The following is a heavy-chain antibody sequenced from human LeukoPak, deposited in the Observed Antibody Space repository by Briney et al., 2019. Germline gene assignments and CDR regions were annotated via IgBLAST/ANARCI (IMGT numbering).Heavy chain of an antibody. V-gene: IGHV1-69*05. CDR1: GGTFSSYA. CDR2: IIPIFGTA. D-gene: IGHD2-8*02. CDR3: AGRWWRDGNDYFDY. J-gene: IGHJ4*02. Sequence: GSSVKVSCKASGGTFSSYAISWVRQAPGQGLEWMGGIIPIFGTANYAQKFQGRVTITTDESTSTAYMELSSLRSEDTAVYYCAGRWWRDGNDYFDYWGQGTLVTVSS.